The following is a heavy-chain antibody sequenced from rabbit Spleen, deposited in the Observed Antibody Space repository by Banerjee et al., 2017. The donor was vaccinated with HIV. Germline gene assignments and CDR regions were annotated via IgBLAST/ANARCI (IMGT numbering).Heavy chain of an antibody. J-gene: IGHJ4*01. D-gene: IGHD8-1*01. Sequence: SWAKGRFTISKTSSTTVTLQMTSLTAADTATYFCVREVAGGSYFALWGQGTLVTVS. V-gene: IGHV1S40*01. CDR3: VREVAGGSYFAL.